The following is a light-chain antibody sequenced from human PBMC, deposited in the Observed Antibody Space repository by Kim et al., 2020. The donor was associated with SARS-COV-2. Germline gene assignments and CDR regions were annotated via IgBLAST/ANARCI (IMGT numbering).Light chain of an antibody. CDR3: QQLNSYPPYT. Sequence: ASVGDRVTITCRASQDISSYLAWYQQKPGKAPKLLIYAASTLQSGVPPRFSGSGSGTDFTLTISSLQPEDFATYYCQQLNSYPPYTFGQGTKLEIK. CDR2: AAS. CDR1: QDISSY. V-gene: IGKV1-9*01. J-gene: IGKJ2*01.